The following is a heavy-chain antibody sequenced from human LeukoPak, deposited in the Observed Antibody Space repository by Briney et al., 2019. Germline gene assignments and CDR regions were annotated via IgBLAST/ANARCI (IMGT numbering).Heavy chain of an antibody. CDR1: GGSFSGYY. D-gene: IGHD3-22*01. J-gene: IGHJ3*02. CDR2: INHSGST. Sequence: SETLSLTCAVYGGSFSGYYWSWLRQPPGKGLEWIGEINHSGSTNYNPSLKSRVTISVDTSKNQFSLKLSSVTAADTAVFYCARGPYAYDSSGAFDIWGQGTMVTVSS. V-gene: IGHV4-34*01. CDR3: ARGPYAYDSSGAFDI.